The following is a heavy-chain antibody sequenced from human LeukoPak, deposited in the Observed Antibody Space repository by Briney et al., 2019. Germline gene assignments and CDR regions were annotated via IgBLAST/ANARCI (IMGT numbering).Heavy chain of an antibody. J-gene: IGHJ6*03. V-gene: IGHV3-48*04. CDR3: ARVSYYSDSSGFYYYMDV. D-gene: IGHD3-22*01. Sequence: GALRLSCAASGFTFSDYNMNWVRQTPEKGLEWVSHISSSSSLIYYADSVKGRFTISRDNAKNSLFLQMNSLRAEDTAVYYCARVSYYSDSSGFYYYMDVWGKGTTVTVSS. CDR1: GFTFSDYN. CDR2: ISSSSSLI.